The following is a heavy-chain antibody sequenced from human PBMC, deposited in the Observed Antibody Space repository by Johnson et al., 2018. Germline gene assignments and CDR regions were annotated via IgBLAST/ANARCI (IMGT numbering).Heavy chain of an antibody. V-gene: IGHV3-15*07. J-gene: IGHJ6*03. D-gene: IGHD5-12*01. Sequence: VQLVESGGGLVKPVGSLRLSCAASGFTFSKTWMNWVRQAPGKGLEWVGRIKIKTDGGAIEYAAPVTGRFTSSRDDSKNTLDLQMNSLKTEDTAVYYCITGYPNYMDVWGRGTTVTVSS. CDR1: GFTFSKTW. CDR2: IKIKTDGGAI. CDR3: ITGYPNYMDV.